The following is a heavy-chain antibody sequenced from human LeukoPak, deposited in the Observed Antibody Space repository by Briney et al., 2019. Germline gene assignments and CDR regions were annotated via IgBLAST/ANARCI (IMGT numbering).Heavy chain of an antibody. CDR1: GFTFSSYA. J-gene: IGHJ4*02. Sequence: GGSLRLSCAASGFTFSSYAMHWVRQAPCKGLEWVAVISYDGSNKYYADSVKGRFTISRDNSKNTLYLQMNSLRAEDTAVYYCARDKGLYYDSSGYSIFDYWGQGTLVTVSS. D-gene: IGHD3-22*01. CDR2: ISYDGSNK. CDR3: ARDKGLYYDSSGYSIFDY. V-gene: IGHV3-30*01.